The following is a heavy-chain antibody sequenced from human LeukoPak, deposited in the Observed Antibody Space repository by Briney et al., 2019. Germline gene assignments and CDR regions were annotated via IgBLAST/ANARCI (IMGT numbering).Heavy chain of an antibody. CDR2: IQQDGSEK. CDR1: GFSFSSYY. V-gene: IGHV3-7*03. CDR3: AKDRSGYDYYGQYYFDY. D-gene: IGHD5-12*01. J-gene: IGHJ4*02. Sequence: PGGSLRLSCAASGFSFSSYYMSWVRQPSGKGLEWVANIQQDGSEKYYVDSVKGRFTISRDNAKNSLFLQMNSLRAEDTAVYYCAKDRSGYDYYGQYYFDYWGQGTLVTVSS.